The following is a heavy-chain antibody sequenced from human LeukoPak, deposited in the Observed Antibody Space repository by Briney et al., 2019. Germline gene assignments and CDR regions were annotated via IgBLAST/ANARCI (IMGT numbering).Heavy chain of an antibody. CDR1: GLTFSSYS. J-gene: IGHJ3*02. CDR2: ISSSSSYI. CDR3: ARDGTSYDAFDI. V-gene: IGHV3-21*01. Sequence: GGSLRLSCAASGLTFSSYSMNWVRQAPGKGLEWVSSISSSSSYIYYADSVKGRFTISRDNAKNSLYLQMNSLRAVDTAVYYCARDGTSYDAFDIWGQGTMVTVSS. D-gene: IGHD2-2*01.